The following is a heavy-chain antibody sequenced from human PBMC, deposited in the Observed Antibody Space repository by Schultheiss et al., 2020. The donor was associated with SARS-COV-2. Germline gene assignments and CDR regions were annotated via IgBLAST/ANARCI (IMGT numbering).Heavy chain of an antibody. D-gene: IGHD3-22*01. Sequence: SETLSLTCTVSGGSISSGGYYWSWIRQHPGKGLEWIGYIYYSGSTYYNPSLKSRVTISVDTSKNQFSLKLSSVTAADTAVYYCARIRRVIGDRYYFDYWGQGTLVTVS. J-gene: IGHJ4*02. CDR2: IYYSGST. CDR1: GGSISSGGYY. CDR3: ARIRRVIGDRYYFDY. V-gene: IGHV4-31*03.